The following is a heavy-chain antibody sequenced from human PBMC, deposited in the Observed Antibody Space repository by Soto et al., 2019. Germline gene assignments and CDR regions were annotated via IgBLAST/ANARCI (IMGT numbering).Heavy chain of an antibody. Sequence: EVQLLESGGGLVQPGGSLRLSCAASGFTFSSYAMSWVRQAPGKGLEWVSAISGSGGSTYYADSVKGRFTISRDNSKNTLYLQMNSLRAEDTAVYYCAKDRYYDSSGYYFRRVGYFDYWGQGTLVTVSS. CDR2: ISGSGGST. CDR3: AKDRYYDSSGYYFRRVGYFDY. CDR1: GFTFSSYA. D-gene: IGHD3-22*01. J-gene: IGHJ4*02. V-gene: IGHV3-23*01.